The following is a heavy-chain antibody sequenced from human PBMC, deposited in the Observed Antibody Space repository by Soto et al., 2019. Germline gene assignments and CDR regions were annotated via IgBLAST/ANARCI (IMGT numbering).Heavy chain of an antibody. CDR1: GFTFSSYA. J-gene: IGHJ4*02. V-gene: IGHV3-23*01. CDR3: ASTPSWGGYSYGYDVDY. CDR2: ISGSGGST. D-gene: IGHD5-18*01. Sequence: EVQLLESGGGLVQPGGSLRLSCAASGFTFSSYAMSWVRQAPGKGLEWVSAISGSGGSTYYADSVKGRFTISRDNSKNTLYLQMNSLRAEDTAVYYCASTPSWGGYSYGYDVDYWGQGTLVTVSS.